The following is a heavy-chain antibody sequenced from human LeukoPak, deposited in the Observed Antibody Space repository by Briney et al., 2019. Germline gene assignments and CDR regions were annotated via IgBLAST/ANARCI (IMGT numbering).Heavy chain of an antibody. V-gene: IGHV1-18*01. D-gene: IGHD3-9*01. Sequence: ASVKVSCKASGYTLRNYDISWVRQAPGQGLEWMGWISVYNGNTNFAQKFQGRVTMTTDTSTSTAYMELSRLRSDDTAVYYCARDSFDWSYYYYYYMDVWGKGTTVTVSS. J-gene: IGHJ6*03. CDR2: ISVYNGNT. CDR3: ARDSFDWSYYYYYYMDV. CDR1: GYTLRNYD.